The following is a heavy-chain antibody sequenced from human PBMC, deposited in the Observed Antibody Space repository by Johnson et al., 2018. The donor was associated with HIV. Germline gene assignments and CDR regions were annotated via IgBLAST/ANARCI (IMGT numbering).Heavy chain of an antibody. CDR3: AKDIDCSGGSCSDI. D-gene: IGHD2-15*01. V-gene: IGHV3-9*01. J-gene: IGHJ3*02. CDR1: GFTFDDYA. CDR2: ISWNSGSI. Sequence: VQLVESGGGVVQPGGSLRLSCAASGFTFDDYAMHWVRQDPGKGLEWVSGISWNSGSIGYADSVKGRFTISRDNAKNSLYLQMNSLRAEDTALYYCAKDIDCSGGSCSDIWGQGTMVTVSS.